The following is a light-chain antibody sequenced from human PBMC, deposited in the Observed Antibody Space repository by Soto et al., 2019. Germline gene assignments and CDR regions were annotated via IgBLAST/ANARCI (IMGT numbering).Light chain of an antibody. CDR1: QSVSSN. CDR3: QQHNIWPFT. CDR2: GAS. V-gene: IGKV3-15*01. Sequence: EIMMTQSPATLSVSPGERATLSCRASQSVSSNLAWYQQRPGQAPRLLIYGASTRATGIPARLSGSGSGTELTLTISSLQSEDFAVYYCQQHNIWPFTFGQWTKLEIK. J-gene: IGKJ2*01.